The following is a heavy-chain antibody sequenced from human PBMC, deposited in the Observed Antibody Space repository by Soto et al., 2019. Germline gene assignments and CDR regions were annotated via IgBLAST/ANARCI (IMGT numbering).Heavy chain of an antibody. J-gene: IGHJ6*02. D-gene: IGHD4-17*01. V-gene: IGHV4-61*01. CDR3: ARDRPVTTLWYGMDV. CDR1: CGSVSSGSYY. Sequence: PSETLSLTCTVSCGSVSSGSYYWSWIRQPPGKGLEWIGYIYYSGSTNYNPSLKSRVTISVDTSKNQFSLKLSSVTAADTAVYYCARDRPVTTLWYGMDVWGQGTTVTVSS. CDR2: IYYSGST.